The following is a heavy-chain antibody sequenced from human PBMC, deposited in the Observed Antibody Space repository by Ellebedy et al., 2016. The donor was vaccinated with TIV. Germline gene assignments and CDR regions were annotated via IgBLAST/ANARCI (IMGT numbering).Heavy chain of an antibody. CDR2: INQDGSEK. J-gene: IGHJ4*02. V-gene: IGHV3-7*03. Sequence: GESLKISCAASGFTVSSNYMSWVRQAPGKGLEWVANINQDGSEKYYVDSVKGRFTISRDNAKNSLCLQMNSLRAEDTAVYYCARFSGYDYWGQGTLVTVSS. D-gene: IGHD5-12*01. CDR1: GFTVSSNY. CDR3: ARFSGYDY.